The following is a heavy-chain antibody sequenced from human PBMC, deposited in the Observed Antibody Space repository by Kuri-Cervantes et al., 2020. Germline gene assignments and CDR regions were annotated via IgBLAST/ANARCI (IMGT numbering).Heavy chain of an antibody. CDR2: IIPIFGTT. J-gene: IGHJ4*02. CDR3: ARVPHNLIWFGELTG. V-gene: IGHV1-69*13. Sequence: SVKVSCKASGGTFSRYAISWVRQAPGQGLEWMGGIIPIFGTTNYAQKFQGRVTITADESTSTAYMELSSLRSEDTAVYYCARVPHNLIWFGELTGWGQGTLVTVSS. D-gene: IGHD3-10*01. CDR1: GGTFSRYA.